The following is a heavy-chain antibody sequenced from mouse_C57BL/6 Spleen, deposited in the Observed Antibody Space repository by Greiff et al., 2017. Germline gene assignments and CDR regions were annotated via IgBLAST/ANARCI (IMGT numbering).Heavy chain of an antibody. Sequence: VKLVESGPGLVAPSQSLSITCTVSGFSLTSYGVDWVRQSPGKGLEWLGVIWGVGSTHYNSALKSRLSISQDNSKSQVFLKMNSLQTYDTAMYYCAGRRFAYRGQESLVTVSA. V-gene: IGHV2-6*01. CDR1: GFSLTSYG. CDR2: IWGVGST. J-gene: IGHJ3*01. D-gene: IGHD2-12*01. CDR3: AGRRFAY.